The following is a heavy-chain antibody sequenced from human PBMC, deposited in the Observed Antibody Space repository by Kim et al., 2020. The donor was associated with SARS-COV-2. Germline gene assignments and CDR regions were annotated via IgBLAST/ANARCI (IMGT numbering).Heavy chain of an antibody. CDR1: GYTLTELS. V-gene: IGHV1-24*01. Sequence: ASVKVSCKVSGYTLTELSMHWVRQAPGKGLEWMGGFDPEDGETIYAQKFQGRVTMTEDTSTDTAYMELSSLRSEDTAVYYCATDPSVAGTPYYGMDVWGQGATVTVSS. D-gene: IGHD6-19*01. J-gene: IGHJ6*02. CDR3: ATDPSVAGTPYYGMDV. CDR2: FDPEDGET.